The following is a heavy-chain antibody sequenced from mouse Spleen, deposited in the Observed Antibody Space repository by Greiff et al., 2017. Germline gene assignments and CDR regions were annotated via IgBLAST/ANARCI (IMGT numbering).Heavy chain of an antibody. CDR2: IYPRDGST. Sequence: QVQLQQSGPELVKPGASVKLSCKASGYTFTSYDINWVKQRPGQGLEWIGWIYPRDGSTKYKGKFKGKATLTVDTSSSTAYMELHSLTSEDSAVYFCALLPPGDWFAYWGQGTLVTVSA. CDR3: ALLPPGDWFAY. CDR1: GYTFTSYD. D-gene: IGHD2-1*01. V-gene: IGHV1-85*01. J-gene: IGHJ3*01.